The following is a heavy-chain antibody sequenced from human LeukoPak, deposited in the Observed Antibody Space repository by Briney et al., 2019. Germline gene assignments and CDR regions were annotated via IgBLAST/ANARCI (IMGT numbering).Heavy chain of an antibody. Sequence: PSETLSLTCTVSGGSISSGSYYWSWIRQPAGKGLEWIGRIYTSGSTNYNPSLKSRVTISVDTSKNQFSLKLSPVTAADTAVYYCARRRGRYCSSTSCTFDPWGQGTLVTVSS. D-gene: IGHD2-2*01. V-gene: IGHV4-61*02. CDR2: IYTSGST. CDR3: ARRRGRYCSSTSCTFDP. CDR1: GGSISSGSYY. J-gene: IGHJ5*02.